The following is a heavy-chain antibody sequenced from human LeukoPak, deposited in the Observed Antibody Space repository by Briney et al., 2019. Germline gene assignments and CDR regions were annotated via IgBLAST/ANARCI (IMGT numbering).Heavy chain of an antibody. CDR3: ARHPSTGYSSSWPNYYYYGMDV. CDR2: IYYSGST. Sequence: SETLSLTCTVSGGSISSSSYYWGWIRQPPGKGLEWIGSIYYSGSTYYNPSLKSRVTISVDTSKNQFSLKLSPVTAADTAVYYCARHPSTGYSSSWPNYYYYGMDVWGQGTTVTVSS. V-gene: IGHV4-39*01. J-gene: IGHJ6*02. CDR1: GGSISSSSYY. D-gene: IGHD6-13*01.